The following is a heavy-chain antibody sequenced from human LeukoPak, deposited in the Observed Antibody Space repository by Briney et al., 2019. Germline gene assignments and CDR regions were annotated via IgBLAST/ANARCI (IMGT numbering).Heavy chain of an antibody. CDR1: GFTVSSNS. J-gene: IGHJ4*02. CDR2: IYNSSRI. Sequence: GGSLRLSCTVSGFTVSSNSMSWVRQAPGKGLEWVSFIYNSSRIHYSDSVKGRFTISRDNSKNTLYLQMNSLRAEDKAVYSCARRAGAYSHPYDYWGQGTLVTVSS. V-gene: IGHV3-53*01. D-gene: IGHD4/OR15-4a*01. CDR3: ARRAGAYSHPYDY.